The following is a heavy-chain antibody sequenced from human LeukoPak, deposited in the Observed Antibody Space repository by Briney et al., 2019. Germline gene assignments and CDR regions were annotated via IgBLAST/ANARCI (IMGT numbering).Heavy chain of an antibody. CDR2: INPSGGST. V-gene: IGHV1-46*01. J-gene: IGHJ6*02. CDR1: GYTFTSYA. CDR3: ARVGYYYGMDV. Sequence: ASVKVSCKASGYTFTSYAIHWVRQAPGQGLEWMGIINPSGGSTSYAQKFQGRVTMTRDTSTSTVYMELSSLRSEDTAVYYCARVGYYYGMDVWGQGTTVTVSS.